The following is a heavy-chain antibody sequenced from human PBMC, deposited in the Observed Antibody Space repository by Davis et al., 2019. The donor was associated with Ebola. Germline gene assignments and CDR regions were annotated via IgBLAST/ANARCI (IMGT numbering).Heavy chain of an antibody. Sequence: GESLKISCAASGFTVSSTYMSWVRQAPGKGLEWVGRIKSKTDGGTTDYAAPVKGRFTISRDDSKNTLYLQMNSLKTEDTAVYYCTTDPSGFDDSFLWLRDYYGMDVWGKGTTVTVSS. J-gene: IGHJ6*04. CDR3: TTDPSGFDDSFLWLRDYYGMDV. V-gene: IGHV3-15*01. D-gene: IGHD3-3*01. CDR1: GFTVSSTY. CDR2: IKSKTDGGTT.